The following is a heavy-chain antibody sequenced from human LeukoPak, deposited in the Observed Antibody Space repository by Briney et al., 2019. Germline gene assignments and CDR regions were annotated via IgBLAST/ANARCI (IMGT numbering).Heavy chain of an antibody. CDR1: GYTFASYG. Sequence: ASVKVSCKASGYTFASYGISWVRQAPGQGLEWMGWISAYNGNTKYAQRLQGRVTMTTDTSTTTAYVELRSLRSDDTAVYYCARDLLQYFDWLTMAGYWGQGTLVSVSS. CDR3: ARDLLQYFDWLTMAGY. V-gene: IGHV1-18*01. CDR2: ISAYNGNT. D-gene: IGHD3-9*01. J-gene: IGHJ4*02.